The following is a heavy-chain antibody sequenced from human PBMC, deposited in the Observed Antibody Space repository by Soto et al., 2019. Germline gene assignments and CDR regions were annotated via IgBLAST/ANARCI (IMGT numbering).Heavy chain of an antibody. J-gene: IGHJ4*02. V-gene: IGHV1-69*02. CDR1: GGTFSSYT. CDR2: IIPILGIA. D-gene: IGHD2-21*02. Sequence: QVQLVQSGAEVKKPGSSVKVSCKASGGTFSSYTISWVRQAPGQGLEWMGRIIPILGIANYAQKVQGRVTITEDKSTSTDYMERSSLRSEDTAVYYCARGGVVTPDYWGQGTLVTVSS. CDR3: ARGGVVTPDY.